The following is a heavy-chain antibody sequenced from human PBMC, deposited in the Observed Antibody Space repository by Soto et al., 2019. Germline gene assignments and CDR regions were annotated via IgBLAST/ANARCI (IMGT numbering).Heavy chain of an antibody. D-gene: IGHD6-13*01. J-gene: IGHJ4*02. V-gene: IGHV1-18*01. CDR3: ARAPQTVAGAGIWY. CDR1: GGTFSSYA. Sequence: ASVKVSCKASGGTFSSYAISWVRQAPGQGLEWMGWISGYNGDTNYAQKPQGRVTMTTDTSTSTAYMELRSLRSDDTAVYYCARAPQTVAGAGIWYWGQGTLVTVSS. CDR2: ISGYNGDT.